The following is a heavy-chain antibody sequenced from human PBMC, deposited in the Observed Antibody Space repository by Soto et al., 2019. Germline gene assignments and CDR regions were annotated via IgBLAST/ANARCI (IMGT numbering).Heavy chain of an antibody. CDR2: INHSGST. CDR3: ARAPLQYYDILTGYYPINNYYYMDV. CDR1: GGSFSGYY. J-gene: IGHJ6*03. Sequence: PSETLSLTCAVYGGSFSGYYWSWIRQPPGKGLEWIGEINHSGSTNYNPSLKSRVTISVDTSKNQFSLKLSSVTAADTAVYYCARAPLQYYDILTGYYPINNYYYMDVWGKGTTVTVSS. V-gene: IGHV4-34*01. D-gene: IGHD3-9*01.